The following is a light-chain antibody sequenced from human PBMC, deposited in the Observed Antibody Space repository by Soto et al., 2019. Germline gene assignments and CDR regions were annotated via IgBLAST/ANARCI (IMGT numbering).Light chain of an antibody. CDR3: QHYNSYPVT. CDR2: KAS. V-gene: IGKV1-5*03. Sequence: DIQMTESRATLSVSVGDRVTITCRPSQTISSWLAWYQQKPGKAPKLLIYKASSLESGVPSRFSGSGCGTEFTLTISSLQPDDFATYYCQHYNSYPVTFGQGTKVDIK. J-gene: IGKJ1*01. CDR1: QTISSW.